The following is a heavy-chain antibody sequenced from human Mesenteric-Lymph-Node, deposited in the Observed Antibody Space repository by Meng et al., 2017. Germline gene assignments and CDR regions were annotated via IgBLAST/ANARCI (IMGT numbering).Heavy chain of an antibody. D-gene: IGHD6-19*01. J-gene: IGHJ5*02. Sequence: GESLKISCGASGLFFPNAWMSWVRQAPGKGLEWVANIKQDGSEENYVDSVKGRFTISRDNAKNSLYLQMNSLRTEDTAVYYCLRGGWLSESWGQGTLVTVSS. V-gene: IGHV3-7*01. CDR2: IKQDGSEE. CDR1: GLFFPNAW. CDR3: LRGGWLSES.